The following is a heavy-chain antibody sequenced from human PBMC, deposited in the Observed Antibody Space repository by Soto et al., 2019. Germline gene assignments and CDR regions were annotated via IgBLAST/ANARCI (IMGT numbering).Heavy chain of an antibody. CDR1: GFTFDNYG. CDR3: ARTNDAYGGAFDF. Sequence: PGGSLRRSCAVSGFTFDNYGMNWVRQAPGKGLEWVASIWYDGSKSYYGESVEGRFSIARDNSKDTLYLQMSSLRAEDTAVYYCARTNDAYGGAFDFWGRGTTVTVSS. V-gene: IGHV3-33*01. CDR2: IWYDGSKS. J-gene: IGHJ3*01. D-gene: IGHD3-16*01.